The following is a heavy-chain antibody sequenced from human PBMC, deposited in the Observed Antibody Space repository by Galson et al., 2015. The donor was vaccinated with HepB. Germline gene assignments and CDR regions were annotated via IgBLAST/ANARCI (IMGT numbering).Heavy chain of an antibody. CDR2: TKSKTDGGTT. CDR1: GFTFSTAW. J-gene: IGHJ4*02. CDR3: SAKYYYDRSGYII. D-gene: IGHD3-22*01. V-gene: IGHV3-15*01. Sequence: SLRLSCAASGFTFSTAWVSWVRQAPGKGLEWVGRTKSKTDGGTTDYATAVKGRFTISRDDSKKMLYLQMNSLKTDDTAVYYCSAKYYYDRSGYIIWGQGTLVTVPS.